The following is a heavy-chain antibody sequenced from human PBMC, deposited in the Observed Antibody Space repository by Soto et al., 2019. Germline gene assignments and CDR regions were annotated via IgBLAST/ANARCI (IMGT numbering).Heavy chain of an antibody. CDR2: IWYDGSNK. V-gene: IGHV3-33*01. D-gene: IGHD5-18*01. Sequence: QVQLVESGGGVVQPGRSLRLSCAASGFTFSSYGMHWVRQAPGKGLEWVAVIWYDGSNKYYADSVKGRFTISRDNFNNALYVQMNGLRAEDTAVYYCARDLEGQLWSADYYAIDVWGQGTTVTVSS. CDR3: ARDLEGQLWSADYYAIDV. CDR1: GFTFSSYG. J-gene: IGHJ6*02.